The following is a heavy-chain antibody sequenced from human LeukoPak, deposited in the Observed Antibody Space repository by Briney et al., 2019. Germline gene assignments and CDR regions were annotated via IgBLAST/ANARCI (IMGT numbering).Heavy chain of an antibody. J-gene: IGHJ4*02. Sequence: PGGSLRLSCAGSGFMFSNYWMSWVRQAPGKGLRWVANINQDGSDKHYVGSVKGRFTTSRDSAKNSLYLQMNSLTAEDTAVYYCARLGDSSGYYDYWGQGTLVTVSS. V-gene: IGHV3-7*01. CDR2: INQDGSDK. CDR3: ARLGDSSGYYDY. CDR1: GFMFSNYW. D-gene: IGHD3-22*01.